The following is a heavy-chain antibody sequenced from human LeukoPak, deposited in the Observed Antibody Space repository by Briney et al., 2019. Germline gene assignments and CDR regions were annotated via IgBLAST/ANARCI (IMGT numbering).Heavy chain of an antibody. V-gene: IGHV1-2*02. D-gene: IGHD3-10*01. CDR2: INPNSGGT. Sequence: ASVKVSCKASGYTFTGYYMHWVRQAPGQGLEWMGWINPNSGGTNYAQKFQGRVTMTTDTSTSTAYMELRSLRSDDTAVYYCARVEDYSWFDPWGQGTLVTVSS. CDR3: ARVEDYSWFDP. CDR1: GYTFTGYY. J-gene: IGHJ5*02.